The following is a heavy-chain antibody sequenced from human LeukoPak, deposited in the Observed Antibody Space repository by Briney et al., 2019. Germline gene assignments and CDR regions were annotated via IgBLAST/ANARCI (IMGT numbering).Heavy chain of an antibody. D-gene: IGHD6-13*01. J-gene: IGHJ4*02. CDR2: IKQDGSQK. CDR1: GFTFSNYW. Sequence: GGSLRLSCAASGFTFSNYWMTWVRQAPGKGLEWVANIKQDGSQKYYVDSVKGRLTISRDNAKNSVYLQVNSLRVEDTAVYRCARIGYSSSSLDYWGQGALVIVSS. V-gene: IGHV3-7*01. CDR3: ARIGYSSSSLDY.